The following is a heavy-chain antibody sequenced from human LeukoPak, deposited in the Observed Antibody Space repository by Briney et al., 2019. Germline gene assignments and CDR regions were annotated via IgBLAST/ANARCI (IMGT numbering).Heavy chain of an antibody. CDR2: IYYSGST. J-gene: IGHJ4*02. V-gene: IGHV4-59*11. D-gene: IGHD6-19*01. Sequence: LETLSLTCTVSGGSIGSHYWTWIRQTPGKGLEWIGYIYYSGSTNYNPSLKSRVTISVDTSKNQFSLKLSSVTAADTAVYCCARWDAAVAGFDYWGQGTLVTVSS. CDR3: ARWDAAVAGFDY. CDR1: GGSIGSHY.